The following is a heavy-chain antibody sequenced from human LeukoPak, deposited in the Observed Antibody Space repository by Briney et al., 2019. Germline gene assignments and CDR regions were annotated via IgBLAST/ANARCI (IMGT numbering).Heavy chain of an antibody. J-gene: IGHJ4*02. CDR3: GKTTTGYSSGRYPGWPVDY. CDR1: GFTSNNYA. CDR2: IFGSGGSA. V-gene: IGHV3-23*01. Sequence: GGSLRLSCAASGFTSNNYAMYWVRQAPGKGLEWVSGIFGSGGSAHYADSVKGRFTISRDNSKNMVYLQVDSLRVEDTAIYYCGKTTTGYSSGRYPGWPVDYWGQGTLVTVSS. D-gene: IGHD6-19*01.